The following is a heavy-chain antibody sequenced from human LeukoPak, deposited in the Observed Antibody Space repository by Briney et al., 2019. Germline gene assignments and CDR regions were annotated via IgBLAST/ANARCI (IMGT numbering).Heavy chain of an antibody. CDR1: GFTFINYG. CDR2: ISYDGSNK. CDR3: AKGDNSGWYSTEYFDC. V-gene: IGHV3-30*18. J-gene: IGHJ4*02. Sequence: GGSLRLSCAASGFTFINYGMHWVRQAPGKGLEWVTLISYDGSNKYYADSVKGRFTISRDNSKNTLFLQMNSLRAEDTAVYYCAKGDNSGWYSTEYFDCWGQGTLVTVSS. D-gene: IGHD6-19*01.